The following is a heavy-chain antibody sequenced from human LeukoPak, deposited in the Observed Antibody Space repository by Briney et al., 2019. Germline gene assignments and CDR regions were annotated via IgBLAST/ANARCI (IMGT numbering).Heavy chain of an antibody. Sequence: GGSLRLSCAASGFTFSTYRMSWVRQAPGKGLEWVANIKQDGSEKHYVDSVKGRFTISRDNAKNSLYLQMNSLRVEDTAVYYCARGPAPRRPYYFYYMDVWGKGTTVTVSS. CDR1: GFTFSTYR. CDR3: ARGPAPRRPYYFYYMDV. CDR2: IKQDGSEK. V-gene: IGHV3-7*01. J-gene: IGHJ6*03.